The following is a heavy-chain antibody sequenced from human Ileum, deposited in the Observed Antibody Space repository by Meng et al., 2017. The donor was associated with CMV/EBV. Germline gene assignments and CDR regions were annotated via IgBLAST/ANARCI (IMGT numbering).Heavy chain of an antibody. CDR2: IYPGDSDT. V-gene: IGHV5-51*01. D-gene: IGHD1-1*01. CDR1: GYNFNTYG. Sequence: SCKYSGYNFNTYGIGWVRQRPGKGLEWMGIIYPGDSDTRYSPSFQGQVTISADKSINTAYLQWSSLKASDTAMYYCARANNLKNADQWGQGTLVTVSS. CDR3: ARANNLKNADQ. J-gene: IGHJ4*02.